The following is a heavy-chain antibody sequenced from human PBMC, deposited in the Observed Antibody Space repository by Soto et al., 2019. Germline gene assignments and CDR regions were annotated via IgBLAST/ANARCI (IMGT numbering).Heavy chain of an antibody. Sequence: QVHLQQWGAGLLKSSETLSLTCAVYGGSFRDYYWSWVRQPPGKGLEWSGQINHSGSTNYNPSLKSRVTISVDTSKNQYSLKLSSVTAADTAVYYCARTSRFDSWGQGTLVTVSS. CDR1: GGSFRDYY. CDR3: ARTSRFDS. V-gene: IGHV4-34*01. J-gene: IGHJ4*02. D-gene: IGHD6-6*01. CDR2: INHSGST.